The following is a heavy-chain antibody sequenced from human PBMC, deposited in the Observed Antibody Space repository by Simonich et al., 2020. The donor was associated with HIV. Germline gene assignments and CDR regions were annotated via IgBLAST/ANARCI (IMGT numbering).Heavy chain of an antibody. CDR3: ARHHPTTVTTPYFDY. Sequence: QVQLQQWGAGLLKPSETLSLTCAVYGGSFSGYYWSWIRQPPGKGLEWIGETNHRRSTNHNPSLKSRVTISVDTSKNQFSLKLSSVTAADTAVYYCARHHPTTVTTPYFDYWGQGTLVTVSS. V-gene: IGHV4-34*01. CDR1: GGSFSGYY. D-gene: IGHD4-17*01. J-gene: IGHJ4*02. CDR2: TNHRRST.